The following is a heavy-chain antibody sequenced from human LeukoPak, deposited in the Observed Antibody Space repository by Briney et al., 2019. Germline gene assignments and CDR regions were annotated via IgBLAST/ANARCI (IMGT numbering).Heavy chain of an antibody. CDR3: VRDELDTVLVTRGFDP. CDR1: GGTFSTYA. V-gene: IGHV1-69*04. CDR2: IIPALDIA. D-gene: IGHD5-18*01. Sequence: GASVKVSCKASGGTFSTYAISWVRQAPGQGLEWMGRIIPALDIANYAQEFQGRVTITADESTTTAFMELSSLRSEDTAVYYCVRDELDTVLVTRGFDPWGQGTLVTVSS. J-gene: IGHJ5*02.